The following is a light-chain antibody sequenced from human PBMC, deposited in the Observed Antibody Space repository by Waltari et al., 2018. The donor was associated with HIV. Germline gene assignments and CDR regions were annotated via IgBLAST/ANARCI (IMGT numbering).Light chain of an antibody. J-gene: IGLJ1*01. CDR1: DGALDSDF. CDR3: CSFMRGRQAFYV. V-gene: IGLV2-14*01. CDR2: EVY. Sequence: QSALSQPASVSGSPGQSITISCTGTDGALDSDFVSWYQHHPGAAPKLLIYEVYHRASGISDRLSASKSGKTASLTISGLRSEDEADYYCCSFMRGRQAFYVFGTGTKVTVL.